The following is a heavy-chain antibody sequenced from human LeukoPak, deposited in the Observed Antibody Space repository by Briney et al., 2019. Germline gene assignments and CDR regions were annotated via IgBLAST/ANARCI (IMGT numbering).Heavy chain of an antibody. D-gene: IGHD2-8*01. CDR2: MNPNSGNT. CDR3: ARGTGKWALLNWFDP. J-gene: IGHJ5*02. Sequence: ASVKVSCKASGYTFTSYDINWVRQATGQGLEWMGWMNPNSGNTGYAQKFQGRVTMTRNTSISTAFMELSSLRSEDTAVYYCARGTGKWALLNWFDPWGQGTLVTVSS. V-gene: IGHV1-8*01. CDR1: GYTFTSYD.